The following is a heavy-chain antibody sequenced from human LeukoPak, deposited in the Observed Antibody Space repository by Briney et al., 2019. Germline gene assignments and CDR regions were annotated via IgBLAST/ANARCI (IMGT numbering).Heavy chain of an antibody. D-gene: IGHD1-26*01. V-gene: IGHV3-30-3*01. J-gene: IGHJ4*02. Sequence: GSLRLSCAASGFTFSSYAMHWVRQAPGKGLEWVAVISYDGSNKYYADSVKGRFTISRDNSKNTLYLQMNSLRAEDTAVYYCAKDIVGATTGDDYWGQGTLVTVSS. CDR1: GFTFSSYA. CDR2: ISYDGSNK. CDR3: AKDIVGATTGDDY.